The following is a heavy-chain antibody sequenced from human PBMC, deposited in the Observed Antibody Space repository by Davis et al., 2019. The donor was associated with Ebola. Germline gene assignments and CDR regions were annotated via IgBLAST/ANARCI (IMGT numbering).Heavy chain of an antibody. D-gene: IGHD2-15*01. Sequence: SETLSLTCTVSGGSISSYYWGWIRQPPGKGLEWIGSIYYSGSTYYNPSLKSRVTISVDKSKNQFSLKLSSVTAADTAVYYCARSVVVVWGMDVWGQGTTVTVSS. CDR2: IYYSGST. CDR1: GGSISSYY. J-gene: IGHJ6*02. V-gene: IGHV4-39*07. CDR3: ARSVVVVWGMDV.